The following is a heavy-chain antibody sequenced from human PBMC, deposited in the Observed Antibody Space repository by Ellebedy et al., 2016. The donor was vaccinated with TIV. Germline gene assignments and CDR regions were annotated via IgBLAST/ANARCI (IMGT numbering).Heavy chain of an antibody. D-gene: IGHD5-12*01. CDR2: MNQVGSEK. Sequence: GESLKISCAASGFTFSTYWMSWVRQAPGKGLEWVANMNQVGSEKYYADSVKGRFTISRDNAKNSLYLQMHSLRAEDTAVYYCARDPNSPGDTGYGDYWGQGAVVTVSS. CDR1: GFTFSTYW. J-gene: IGHJ4*02. CDR3: ARDPNSPGDTGYGDY. V-gene: IGHV3-7*03.